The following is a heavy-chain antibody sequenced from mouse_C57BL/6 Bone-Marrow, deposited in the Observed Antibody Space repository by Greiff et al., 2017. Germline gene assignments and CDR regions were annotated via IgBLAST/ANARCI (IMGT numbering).Heavy chain of an antibody. CDR2: IYPGGGYT. J-gene: IGHJ4*01. D-gene: IGHD2-4*01. CDR3: ARCDYYYAMYY. CDR1: GYTFTNYW. Sequence: QVQLQQSGAELVRPGTSVKMSCKASGYTFTNYWIGWAKQRPGHGLEWIGDIYPGGGYTNYNEKFKGKATLTADKSSSTAYMQFSSLTSEDSAIYYCARCDYYYAMYYWGQGTSVTVSS. V-gene: IGHV1-63*01.